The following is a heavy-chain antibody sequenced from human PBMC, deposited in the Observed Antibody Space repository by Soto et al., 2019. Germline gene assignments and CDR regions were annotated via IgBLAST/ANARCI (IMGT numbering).Heavy chain of an antibody. J-gene: IGHJ4*02. CDR3: AKGNLEGLDF. Sequence: ELQVVESGGGLIHPGGSLRLSCGASGFTVNSNYMSWVRQAPGKGLEWVSVIYSGGDIYYADSVKGRFTISRDDSKNTVYLQMNSLRADDAAIYYRAKGNLEGLDFWGQGTLVSVSS. D-gene: IGHD1-1*01. CDR1: GFTVNSNY. V-gene: IGHV3-53*01. CDR2: IYSGGDI.